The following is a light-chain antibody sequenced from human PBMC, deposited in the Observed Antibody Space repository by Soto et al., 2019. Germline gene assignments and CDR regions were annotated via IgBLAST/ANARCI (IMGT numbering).Light chain of an antibody. Sequence: IQMPQSPSSLSASVGDRVTITCQASQDINKNLIWYQQKPGKAPKLLIYDASDLETGVPSRFSGSGSGTGFTFTISSLQPEDFATYYCQQYESPPLTFGQGTRLE. V-gene: IGKV1-33*01. J-gene: IGKJ5*01. CDR2: DAS. CDR3: QQYESPPLT. CDR1: QDINKN.